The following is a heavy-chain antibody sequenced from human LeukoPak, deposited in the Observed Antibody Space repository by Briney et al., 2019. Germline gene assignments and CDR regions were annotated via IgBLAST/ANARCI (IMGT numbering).Heavy chain of an antibody. CDR3: ARGVGRGYYTRNWFDP. Sequence: SQTLSLTCAVSGGSISSGGYSWSWIRQPPGKGLEWIGYIYHSGSTYYNPSLKSRVTISVDRSKNQFSLKLSSVTAADTAVYYCARGVGRGYYTRNWFDPWGQGTLVTVSS. D-gene: IGHD3-3*01. V-gene: IGHV4-30-2*01. CDR1: GGSISSGGYS. J-gene: IGHJ5*02. CDR2: IYHSGST.